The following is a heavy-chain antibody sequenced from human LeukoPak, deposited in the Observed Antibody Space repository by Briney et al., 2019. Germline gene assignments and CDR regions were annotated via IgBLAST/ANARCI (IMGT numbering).Heavy chain of an antibody. J-gene: IGHJ4*02. CDR1: GGSISSYY. CDR3: ASVSGWYSLSVFDY. CDR2: IYTSGST. D-gene: IGHD6-19*01. V-gene: IGHV4-4*07. Sequence: SETLSLTCTVSGGSISSYYWSWIRQPAGKGLEWIGRIYTSGSTNYNPSLKSRVTMSVDTSKNQFSLKLSSVTAADTAVYYCASVSGWYSLSVFDYWGQGTLVSVSS.